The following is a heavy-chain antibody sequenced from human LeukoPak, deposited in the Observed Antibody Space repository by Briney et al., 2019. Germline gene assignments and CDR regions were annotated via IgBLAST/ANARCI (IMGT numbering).Heavy chain of an antibody. CDR2: ISSSSSYI. J-gene: IGHJ4*02. CDR1: GFTFSSYS. V-gene: IGHV3-21*01. D-gene: IGHD6-19*01. Sequence: PGGSLRLSCAASGFTFSSYSMNWVRQAPGKGLEWVSSISSSSSYIYYADSVKGRITISRDNAKNSLYLQMNSLRAEDTAVYYCARVWGIAVAGSSSVDYWGQGTLVTVSS. CDR3: ARVWGIAVAGSSSVDY.